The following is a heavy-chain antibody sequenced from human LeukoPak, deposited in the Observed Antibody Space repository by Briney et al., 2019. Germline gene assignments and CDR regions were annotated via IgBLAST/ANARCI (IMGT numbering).Heavy chain of an antibody. Sequence: TSQTPSLTCTVSGVSISSGGYYWSWIRQYPGKGLEWIGYIYYSGGTYSNPSLKSRLTISVDTSKNQFSLNLNSVTAADTAVYYCARCSDSGAYYSIDYWGQGTLVTVSS. CDR3: ARCSDSGAYYSIDY. J-gene: IGHJ4*02. D-gene: IGHD3-22*01. V-gene: IGHV4-31*03. CDR2: IYYSGGT. CDR1: GVSISSGGYY.